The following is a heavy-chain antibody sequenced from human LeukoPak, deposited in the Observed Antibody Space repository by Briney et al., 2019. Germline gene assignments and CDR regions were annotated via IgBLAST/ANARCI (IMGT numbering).Heavy chain of an antibody. D-gene: IGHD2-2*01. CDR3: ARGEAYQLLSDDAFDI. J-gene: IGHJ3*02. V-gene: IGHV3-30*04. CDR2: ISYDGSNK. Sequence: PGGSLRLSCAASGFTFSSYAMHWVRQAPGKGLEWVAVISYDGSNKYYADSVKGRFTISRDNSKNTLYLQMNSLRAEDTAVYYCARGEAYQLLSDDAFDIWGQGTMVTVSS. CDR1: GFTFSSYA.